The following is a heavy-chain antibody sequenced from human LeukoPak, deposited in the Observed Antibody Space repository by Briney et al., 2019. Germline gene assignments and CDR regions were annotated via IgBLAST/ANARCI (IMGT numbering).Heavy chain of an antibody. D-gene: IGHD6-19*01. CDR1: GFTVSSNY. J-gene: IGHJ2*01. Sequence: GGSLRLSCAASGFTVSSNYMSWVRQAPGKGLEWVSVIYSGGSTYYADSVKGRFTISRDNSKNTLYLQMNSLRAEDTAVYYCAKALAVADYWYFDLWGRGTLVTVSS. CDR3: AKALAVADYWYFDL. V-gene: IGHV3-53*01. CDR2: IYSGGST.